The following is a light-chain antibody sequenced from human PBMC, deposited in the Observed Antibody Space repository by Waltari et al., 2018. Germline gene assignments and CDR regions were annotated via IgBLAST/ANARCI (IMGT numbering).Light chain of an antibody. CDR2: AAS. CDR1: QSISKY. Sequence: EVVLTQSPATLSLSPGERATLSCRASQSISKYLVWYQQRPGKAPRLLIYAASTRAPGFPDRFRSSGFGTDFSLTISRLEPEDFAVYYCQNHERLPATFGQGTRVEIK. J-gene: IGKJ1*01. V-gene: IGKV3-20*01. CDR3: QNHERLPAT.